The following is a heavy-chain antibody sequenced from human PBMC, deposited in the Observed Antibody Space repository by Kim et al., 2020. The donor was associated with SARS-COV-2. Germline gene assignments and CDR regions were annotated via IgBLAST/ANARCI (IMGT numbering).Heavy chain of an antibody. D-gene: IGHD3-22*01. V-gene: IGHV3-48*02. CDR2: ISSSSSTI. CDR3: ASTRFYYYDSSGYDHDAFDI. Sequence: GGSLRLSCAASGFTFSSYSMNWVRQAPGKGLEWVSYISSSSSTIYYADSVKGRFTISRDHAKNSLYLQMNSLRDEDTAVYYCASTRFYYYDSSGYDHDAFDIWGQGTMVTVSS. J-gene: IGHJ3*02. CDR1: GFTFSSYS.